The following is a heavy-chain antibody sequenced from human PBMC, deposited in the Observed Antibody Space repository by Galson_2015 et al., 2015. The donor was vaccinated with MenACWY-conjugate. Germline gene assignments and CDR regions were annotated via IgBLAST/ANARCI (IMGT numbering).Heavy chain of an antibody. V-gene: IGHV1-18*04. D-gene: IGHD3-10*01. J-gene: IGHJ5*02. Sequence: QSGAEVKTPGASVKVSCKASGYTFTNYDITWVRQAPGQGLEWMGWTSHYNGNTRFGEKVQGRVSMTTDTSTNTAYMELRSLRSDDTAVYYCARVSLRDSGSNPNWLDPWGQGTLVTVSS. CDR1: GYTFTNYD. CDR2: TSHYNGNT. CDR3: ARVSLRDSGSNPNWLDP.